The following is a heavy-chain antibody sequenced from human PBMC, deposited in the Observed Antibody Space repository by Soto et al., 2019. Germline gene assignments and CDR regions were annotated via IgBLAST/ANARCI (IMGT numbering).Heavy chain of an antibody. Sequence: TLDLTCAVSGGSISGGGFSWSWIRQLPGKGLEWIGYILHTGGTQYNPSLKSRVSMSVDKSKNQFSLHLTSVTAADTAVYYCARLQFGEGFDYWGQGALVTVSS. CDR1: GGSISGGGFS. CDR3: ARLQFGEGFDY. J-gene: IGHJ4*02. D-gene: IGHD3-10*01. V-gene: IGHV4-30-2*01. CDR2: ILHTGGT.